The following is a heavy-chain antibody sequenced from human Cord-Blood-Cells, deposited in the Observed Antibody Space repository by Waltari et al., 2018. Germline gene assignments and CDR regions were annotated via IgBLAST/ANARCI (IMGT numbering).Heavy chain of an antibody. J-gene: IGHJ6*03. Sequence: QVQLQQWGAGLLKPSETLSLTCAVYGGSFSGYYWSWIRQPSGTGLEWIGEINHSGSTNYNPSLKSRVTISVDTSKNQFSLKLSSVTAADTAVYYCARVGYGSGSYYYYYYMDVWGKGTTVTVSS. D-gene: IGHD3-10*01. CDR3: ARVGYGSGSYYYYYYMDV. CDR1: GGSFSGYY. V-gene: IGHV4-34*01. CDR2: INHSGST.